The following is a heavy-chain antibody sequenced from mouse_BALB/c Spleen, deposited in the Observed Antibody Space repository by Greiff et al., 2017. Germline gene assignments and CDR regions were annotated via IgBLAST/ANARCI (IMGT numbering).Heavy chain of an antibody. CDR2: INPGSGGT. Sequence: QVQLQQSGAELVRPGTSVKVSCKASGYAFTNYLIEWVKQRPGQGLEWIGVINPGSGGTNYNEKFKGKATLTADKSSSTAYMQLSSLTSDDSAVYFCATLYYYGSSYDAMDYWGQGTSVTVSS. V-gene: IGHV1-54*01. D-gene: IGHD1-1*01. J-gene: IGHJ4*01. CDR3: ATLYYYGSSYDAMDY. CDR1: GYAFTNYL.